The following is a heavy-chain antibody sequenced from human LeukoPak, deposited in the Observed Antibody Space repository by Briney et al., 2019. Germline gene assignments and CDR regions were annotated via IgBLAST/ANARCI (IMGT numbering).Heavy chain of an antibody. CDR3: ARFVRVGAVADAFDY. V-gene: IGHV3-20*04. Sequence: GGSLRLSCAASGFTLDDYGMSWVRHAPGKGLEWVSGINWNGGSTVYADSVKGRFTISRYNAKNSLYLQMNSLRAEDTALYYCARFVRVGAVADAFDYWGQGTLVTVSS. CDR2: INWNGGST. J-gene: IGHJ4*02. D-gene: IGHD6-19*01. CDR1: GFTLDDYG.